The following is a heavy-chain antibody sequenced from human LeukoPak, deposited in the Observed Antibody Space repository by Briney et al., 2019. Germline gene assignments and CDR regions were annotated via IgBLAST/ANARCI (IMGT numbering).Heavy chain of an antibody. CDR3: ARYHTALNY. V-gene: IGHV3-53*01. J-gene: IGHJ4*02. D-gene: IGHD5-18*01. Sequence: GWSLRLSCAASGFTVSSDYMTWVRQAPGKGLEWVSVIYSGGSTYYADSVKGRFTISRDNSKNTVYLQLNNLRVEDTAVYYCARYHTALNYWGQGTLVTASS. CDR1: GFTVSSDY. CDR2: IYSGGST.